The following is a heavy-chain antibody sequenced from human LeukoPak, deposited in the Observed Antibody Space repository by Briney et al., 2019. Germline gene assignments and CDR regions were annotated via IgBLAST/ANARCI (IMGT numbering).Heavy chain of an antibody. CDR2: IHFAGTT. D-gene: IGHD5-18*01. CDR3: ARQRDTASVGAFDI. V-gene: IGHV4-39*01. Sequence: AETLSLTCTVSGGSIRSNTNFWGWNSSNYWGWIRQPPGKGLEWIGSIHFAGTTYYNPSLQSRLTISVDASNNQFSLKMTSVTATDTALYYCARQRDTASVGAFDIWGQGTMVTVSS. J-gene: IGHJ3*02. CDR1: GGSIRSNTNFWGWNSSNY.